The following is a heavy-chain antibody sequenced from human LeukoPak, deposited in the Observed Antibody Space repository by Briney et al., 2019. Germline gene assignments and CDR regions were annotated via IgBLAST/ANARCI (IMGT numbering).Heavy chain of an antibody. CDR2: INHSGSS. CDR1: GGSFSGYY. D-gene: IGHD3-22*01. V-gene: IGHV4-34*01. Sequence: SETLSLTCAVYGGSFSGYYWSWIRQPPGKGLEWIGEINHSGSSNYNPSLKSGVTISVDTSNNQCSLKLSSVTAAETAVYYCATAIYYDSSGYYPLEYWGQGPLVTVSS. CDR3: ATAIYYDSSGYYPLEY. J-gene: IGHJ4*02.